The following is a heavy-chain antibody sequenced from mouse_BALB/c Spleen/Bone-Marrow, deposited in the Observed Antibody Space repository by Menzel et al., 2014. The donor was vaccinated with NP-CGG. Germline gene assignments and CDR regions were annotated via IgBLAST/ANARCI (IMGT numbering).Heavy chain of an antibody. CDR2: IWGDGTT. CDR1: GFSLTGFG. Sequence: VQLQQSGPGLVAPSQSLSITCTVSGFSLTGFGINWIRQPPGKGLEWLGMIWGDGTTDYNSALKSRLSINKDNSKSQVFLKMNSLQAGDAARYYCAREKYGNSYAMDYWGQGTSVTVSS. D-gene: IGHD2-10*02. CDR3: AREKYGNSYAMDY. J-gene: IGHJ4*01. V-gene: IGHV2-6-7*01.